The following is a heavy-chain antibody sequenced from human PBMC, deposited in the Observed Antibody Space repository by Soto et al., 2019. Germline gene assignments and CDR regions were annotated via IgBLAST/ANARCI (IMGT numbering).Heavy chain of an antibody. CDR1: GFTFSSYS. D-gene: IGHD3-9*01. Sequence: PGGSLRLSYAASGFTFSSYSMNWVRQAPGKGLEWVSSISSSSSYIYYADSVKGRFTISRDNAKNSLYLQMNSLRAEDTAVYYCAREHDILTGYYNPCFDYWGQGTLVTVSS. CDR2: ISSSSSYI. J-gene: IGHJ4*02. CDR3: AREHDILTGYYNPCFDY. V-gene: IGHV3-21*01.